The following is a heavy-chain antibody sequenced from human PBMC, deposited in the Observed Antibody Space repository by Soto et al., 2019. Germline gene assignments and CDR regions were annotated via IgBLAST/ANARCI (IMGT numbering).Heavy chain of an antibody. Sequence: SETLSLTCTVSGGSISSGGYYWSWIRQHPGKGLEWIGYIYYSGSTYYNPSLKSRVTISVDTSKNQFSLKLSSVTAADTAVYYCERWGDGYCFDYWGQGTLVTVSS. CDR3: ERWGDGYCFDY. J-gene: IGHJ4*02. CDR2: IYYSGST. D-gene: IGHD2-21*01. CDR1: GGSISSGGYY. V-gene: IGHV4-31*03.